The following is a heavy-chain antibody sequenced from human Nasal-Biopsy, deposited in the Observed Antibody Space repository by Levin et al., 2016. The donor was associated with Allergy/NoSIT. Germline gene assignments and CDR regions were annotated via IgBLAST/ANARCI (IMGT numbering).Heavy chain of an antibody. D-gene: IGHD3-10*02. J-gene: IGHJ4*02. CDR2: TGNRANRYIA. V-gene: IGHV3-72*01. CDR1: GFTFSDHY. CDR3: ANYRMTMLAHDY. Sequence: GESLKISCAASGFTFSDHYLDWVRQAPGKGLEWVGRTGNRANRYIATYAASVRGRFIISRDDSRNSLHLQMNSLKTEDTAVYYCANYRMTMLAHDYWGQGTLVTVSS.